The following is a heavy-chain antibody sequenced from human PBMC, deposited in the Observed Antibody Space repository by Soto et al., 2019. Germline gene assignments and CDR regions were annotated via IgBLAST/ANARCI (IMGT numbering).Heavy chain of an antibody. V-gene: IGHV1-18*01. CDR2: ISAYNGNT. J-gene: IGHJ4*02. CDR1: GYTFTSYG. D-gene: IGHD3-3*01. Sequence: ASVKVSCKASGYTFTSYGISWVRQAPGQGPEWMGWISAYNGNTNYAQKLQGRVTMTTDTSTSTAYMELRSLRSDDTAVYYCARVDFWSGYYIVNFDYWGQGTLVTVSS. CDR3: ARVDFWSGYYIVNFDY.